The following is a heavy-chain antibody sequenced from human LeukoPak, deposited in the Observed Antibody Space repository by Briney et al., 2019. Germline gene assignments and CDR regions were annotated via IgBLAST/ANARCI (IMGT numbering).Heavy chain of an antibody. CDR3: ATYRQVLLPFES. J-gene: IGHJ4*02. D-gene: IGHD2-8*02. Sequence: GGSLRLSCAASGFTFISYAMHWVRQAPGKGLEWVAVISYDGSEKYYADSVKDRFTISRDNSKSTLSLQMNSLRAEDTAIYYCATYRQVLLPFESWGQGTLVTVSS. V-gene: IGHV3-30*04. CDR1: GFTFISYA. CDR2: ISYDGSEK.